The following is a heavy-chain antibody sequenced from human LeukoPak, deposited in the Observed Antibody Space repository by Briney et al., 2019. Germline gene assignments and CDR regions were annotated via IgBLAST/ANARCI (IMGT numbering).Heavy chain of an antibody. V-gene: IGHV1-18*04. D-gene: IGHD3-22*01. CDR1: GYTFTGYY. CDR2: ISAYNGNT. Sequence: ASVKVSCKASGYTFTGYYMHWVRQAPGQGLEWMGWISAYNGNTNYAQKLQGRVTMTTDTSTSTAYMELGSLRSDDTAVYYCARDSYYDSSGYYPYWGQGTLVTVSS. J-gene: IGHJ4*02. CDR3: ARDSYYDSSGYYPY.